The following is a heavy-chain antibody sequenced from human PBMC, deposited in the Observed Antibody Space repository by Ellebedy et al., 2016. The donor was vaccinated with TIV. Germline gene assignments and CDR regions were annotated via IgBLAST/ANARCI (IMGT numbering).Heavy chain of an antibody. J-gene: IGHJ4*02. CDR2: IYYSGST. CDR1: GGSISSYY. CDR3: ASIVVVAATYYFDY. Sequence: MPSETLSLTCTVSGGSISSYYWSWIRQPPGKGLEWIGYIYYSGSTYYNPSLKSRVTISVDTSKNQFSLKLSSVTAADTAVYYCASIVVVAATYYFDYWGQGTLVTVSS. D-gene: IGHD2-15*01. V-gene: IGHV4-59*08.